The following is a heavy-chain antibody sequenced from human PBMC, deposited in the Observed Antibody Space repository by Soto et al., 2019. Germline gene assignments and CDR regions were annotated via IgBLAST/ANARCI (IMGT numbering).Heavy chain of an antibody. D-gene: IGHD3-9*01. CDR3: ARGSYFHWLSPDY. CDR1: GGSISSYY. Sequence: SETLSLTCTVSGGSISSYYWSWIRQPPGKGLEWIGYIYYSGSTNYNPSLKSRVTISVDTSKNQFSLKLSSVTAADTAVYHCARGSYFHWLSPDYWGQGTLVTVSS. CDR2: IYYSGST. J-gene: IGHJ4*02. V-gene: IGHV4-59*01.